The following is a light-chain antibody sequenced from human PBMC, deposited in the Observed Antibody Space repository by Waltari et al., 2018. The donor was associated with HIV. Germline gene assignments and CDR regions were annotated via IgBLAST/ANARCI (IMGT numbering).Light chain of an antibody. V-gene: IGLV2-14*01. CDR2: EVS. Sequence: QSALTQPASVSGSPGQSITISCTGTSSDVGGYNYVSWYQQHPGKAPTLVIYEVSNRPSGVSNRFSGSKSGNTASLTISGLQAEDEADYYCSSYTSSSTLYVVFGGGTKLTVL. CDR1: SSDVGGYNY. CDR3: SSYTSSSTLYVV. J-gene: IGLJ2*01.